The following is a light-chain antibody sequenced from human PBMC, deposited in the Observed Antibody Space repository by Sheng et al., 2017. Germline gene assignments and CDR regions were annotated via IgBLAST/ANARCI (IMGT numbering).Light chain of an antibody. Sequence: EIVLTQSPATLSLSPGERATLSCRASQSVSSYLAWYQQKPGQAPRLLIYDASNRATGIPARFSGSGSGTDFTLTISSLQSEDFAVYYCQQYXIAXPFGEGPRW. CDR1: QSVSSY. CDR3: QQYXIAXP. CDR2: DAS. V-gene: IGKV3-11*01. J-gene: IGKJ4*01.